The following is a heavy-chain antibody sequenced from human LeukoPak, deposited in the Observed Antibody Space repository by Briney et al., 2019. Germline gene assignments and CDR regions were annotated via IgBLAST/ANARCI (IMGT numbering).Heavy chain of an antibody. CDR3: ARAGIAVAATRWFDP. J-gene: IGHJ5*02. CDR1: GFTSSSYA. Sequence: GGSLRLSCAASGFTSSSYAMHWVRQGPGKGLEWVAVISSDGTNEYYADSVKGRFTISRDNSKNTLYVQMHSLRTEDTAVSYCARAGIAVAATRWFDPWGQGTLVTASS. D-gene: IGHD6-19*01. V-gene: IGHV3-30-3*01. CDR2: ISSDGTNE.